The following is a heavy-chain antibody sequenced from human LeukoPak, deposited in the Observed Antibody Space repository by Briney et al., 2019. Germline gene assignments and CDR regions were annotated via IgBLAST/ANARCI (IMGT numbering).Heavy chain of an antibody. Sequence: SETLSLTCTVSGGSFSGYYWNWIRQSPGKGLEWIGEINRSGSTNYNPSLKSRVTISIDTSKNQFSLQLNSVTPEDTAVYYCARTYCGGDCYSGYYFDYWGQGTLVTVSS. J-gene: IGHJ4*02. CDR2: INRSGST. V-gene: IGHV4-34*01. CDR3: ARTYCGGDCYSGYYFDY. D-gene: IGHD2-21*02. CDR1: GGSFSGYY.